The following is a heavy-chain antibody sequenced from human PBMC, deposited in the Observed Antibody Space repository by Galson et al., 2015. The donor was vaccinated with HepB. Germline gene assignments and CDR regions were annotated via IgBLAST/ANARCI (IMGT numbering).Heavy chain of an antibody. CDR3: RDGYARSAFDI. D-gene: IGHD5-18*01. CDR1: GFTFSSYS. J-gene: IGHJ3*02. V-gene: IGHV3-48*01. CDR2: ISSSSSTI. Sequence: SLRLSCAASGFTFSSYSMNWVRQAPGKGLEWVSYISSSSSTIYYADSVKGRFTISRDNAKNSLYLQMNSLRAEDTAVYYCRDGYARSAFDIWGQGTMVTVSS.